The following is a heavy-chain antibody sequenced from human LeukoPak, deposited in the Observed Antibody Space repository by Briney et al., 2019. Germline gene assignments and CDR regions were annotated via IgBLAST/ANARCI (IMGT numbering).Heavy chain of an antibody. J-gene: IGHJ3*02. CDR2: INHSGST. D-gene: IGHD6-13*01. CDR1: GGSFSGYY. CDR3: ARFVGSSWLGFDI. Sequence: PSETLSLTCAVYGGSFSGYYWSWIRQPPGKGLEWIGEINHSGSTNYNPSLKSRVTMSVDTSKNQFSLKLSSVTAADTAVYYCARFVGSSWLGFDIWGHGTMVTVSS. V-gene: IGHV4-34*01.